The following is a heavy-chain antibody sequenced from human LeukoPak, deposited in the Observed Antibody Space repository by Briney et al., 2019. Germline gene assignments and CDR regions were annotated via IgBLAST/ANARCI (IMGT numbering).Heavy chain of an antibody. D-gene: IGHD3-3*01. CDR3: ARDSAPDYWSGYPAFYYYYYYMDV. V-gene: IGHV1-18*01. Sequence: ASARVSCKAPGYTFTRYGISWVPPAPGQGRGRMAWISAYNGDTNYAQKQQGTVTMTTDTSTSTAYMELRSLRYDDTTVYNCARDSAPDYWSGYPAFYYYYYYMDVWGKGTTVTVSS. CDR1: GYTFTRYG. J-gene: IGHJ6*03. CDR2: ISAYNGDT.